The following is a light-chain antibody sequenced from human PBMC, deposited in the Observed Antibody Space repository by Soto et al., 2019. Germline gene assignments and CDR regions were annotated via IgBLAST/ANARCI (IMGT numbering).Light chain of an antibody. CDR2: AAS. CDR3: QQYYSPPYN. J-gene: IGKJ2*01. V-gene: IGKV1D-8*01. CDR1: QGISNY. Sequence: VIWMTQSPSLLTASTGDRVTISCRMSQGISNYLAWYRQKPGKAPELLIYAASTLQSGVPSRFSGSGSGTEFTLTISCLQSEDFATYYCQQYYSPPYNFGQGTKLEIK.